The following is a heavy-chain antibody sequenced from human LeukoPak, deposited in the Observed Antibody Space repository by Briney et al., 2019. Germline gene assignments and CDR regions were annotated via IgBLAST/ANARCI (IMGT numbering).Heavy chain of an antibody. CDR1: GGSFSGFY. Sequence: SETLSLTCAVYGGSFSGFYWSWIRQPPGKGLEWIGEINHSVGTNYNPSLKSRVTMSLDTSKNQFSLKLSSVTAADTAVYYCARTRTQPNAFDIWGQGTMVTVSS. CDR3: ARTRTQPNAFDI. J-gene: IGHJ3*02. D-gene: IGHD2-2*01. CDR2: INHSVGT. V-gene: IGHV4-34*01.